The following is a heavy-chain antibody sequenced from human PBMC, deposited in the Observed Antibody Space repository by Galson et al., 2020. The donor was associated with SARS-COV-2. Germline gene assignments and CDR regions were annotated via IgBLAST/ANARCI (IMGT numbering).Heavy chain of an antibody. CDR1: GFTFSSYG. CDR2: TRYDGVNE. Sequence: GESLKISCAASGFTFSSYGMHWVRQDPGKGLEWVAFTRYDGVNEYYTDSVKGRFTISRDNSKNTLYLQMNSLRAEDTAVYYCAKDVNKRCRGDYPFDYWGQGTLAIVSS. D-gene: IGHD2-21*01. CDR3: AKDVNKRCRGDYPFDY. V-gene: IGHV3-30*02. J-gene: IGHJ4*02.